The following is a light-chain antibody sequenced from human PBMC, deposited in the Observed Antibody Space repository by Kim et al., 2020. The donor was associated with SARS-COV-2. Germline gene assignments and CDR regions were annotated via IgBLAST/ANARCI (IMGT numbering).Light chain of an antibody. J-gene: IGLJ3*02. CDR3: QVWDSSSDHRV. V-gene: IGLV3-21*04. CDR1: NIGSKS. Sequence: SSELTQPPSVSVATGKTARITCGGNNIGSKSVHWYQQKPGQAPVLVIYYDSDRPSGIPERFSGSNSGNTATLTISRVEAGDEADYYCQVWDSSSDHRVFGGGTQLTVL. CDR2: YDS.